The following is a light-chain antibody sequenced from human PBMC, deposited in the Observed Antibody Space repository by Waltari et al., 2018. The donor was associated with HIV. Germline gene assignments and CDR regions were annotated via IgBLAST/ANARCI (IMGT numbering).Light chain of an antibody. V-gene: IGKV1-39*01. CDR3: QQSYITPRT. CDR1: QRIYTY. CDR2: AAS. Sequence: DIQMTQSPSSLSASVGHRVAITCRSSQRIYTYLNWYQQKPGKAPNLRIYAASSLQSGIPSRFSGSGSGTDFTLTISSLQPEDFATYYCQQSYITPRTFGPGTKVDIK. J-gene: IGKJ3*01.